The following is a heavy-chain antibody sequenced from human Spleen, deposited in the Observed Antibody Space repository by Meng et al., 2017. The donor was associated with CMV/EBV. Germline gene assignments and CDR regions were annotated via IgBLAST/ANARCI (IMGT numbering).Heavy chain of an antibody. CDR1: GYTFTGFY. Sequence: ASGYTFTGFYMHWVRQAPGQGLEWMGRINPNSGGTNYAQKFQGRVTMTRDTSISTAYMELSRLRSDDTAVYYCARDYDYVWESFMYWGQGTLVTVSS. V-gene: IGHV1-2*06. CDR2: INPNSGGT. D-gene: IGHD3-16*01. CDR3: ARDYDYVWESFMY. J-gene: IGHJ4*02.